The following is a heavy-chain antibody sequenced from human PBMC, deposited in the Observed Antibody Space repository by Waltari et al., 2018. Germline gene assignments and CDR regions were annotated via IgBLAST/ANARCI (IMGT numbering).Heavy chain of an antibody. D-gene: IGHD5-12*01. CDR1: GGSISSSSYY. J-gene: IGHJ4*02. CDR2: IYYSGST. Sequence: QLQLQESGLGLVKPSETLSLTCTVSGGSISSSSYYWGWIRQPPGKGLEWIGSIYYSGSTYYNPSLKSRVTISVDTSKNQFSLKLSSVTAADTAVYYCARNGESGYRDYWGQGTLVTVSS. V-gene: IGHV4-39*01. CDR3: ARNGESGYRDY.